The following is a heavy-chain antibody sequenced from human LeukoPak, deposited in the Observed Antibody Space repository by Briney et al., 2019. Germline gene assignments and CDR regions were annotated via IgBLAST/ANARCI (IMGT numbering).Heavy chain of an antibody. V-gene: IGHV1-2*02. CDR2: INPNSGGT. CDR1: GYTFTGYY. CDR3: AKDLYYYDSSGYESFDY. J-gene: IGHJ4*02. Sequence: ASVKVSCKASGYTFTGYYMHLVRQAPGQGLEWMGWINPNSGGTNCAQKFQGRVTMTRDTSISTAYMELSRLRSDDTAVYYCAKDLYYYDSSGYESFDYWGQGTLVTVSS. D-gene: IGHD3-22*01.